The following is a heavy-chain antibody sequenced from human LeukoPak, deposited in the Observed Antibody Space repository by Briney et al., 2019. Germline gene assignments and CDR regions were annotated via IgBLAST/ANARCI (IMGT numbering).Heavy chain of an antibody. CDR1: GYTFTSYG. CDR3: ATIVVGPTGHFDY. V-gene: IGHV1-18*01. Sequence: ASVKVSCKASGYTFTSYGISWVRQAPGQGLEWMGWGTTIYAQHLQGRVTMTTDTSTSIAYLEVRSLTSDDTAVYYCATIVVGPTGHFDYWGQGTLVTVSS. D-gene: IGHD2-2*01. J-gene: IGHJ4*02. CDR2: GTT.